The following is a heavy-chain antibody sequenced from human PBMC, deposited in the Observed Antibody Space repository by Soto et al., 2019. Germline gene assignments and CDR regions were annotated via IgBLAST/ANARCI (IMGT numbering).Heavy chain of an antibody. J-gene: IGHJ4*02. CDR1: GFSFSDYS. CDR2: ISSSSDNT. CDR3: ARLPKGSLVTA. Sequence: PVGSLRLSCVASGFSFSDYSMNRVRQAPGKGLQWVSYISSSSDNTYYADSVKGRFTVSRDNAKNALFLQMNSLRDDDTATYYCARLPKGSLVTAWGQGTRVTVSS. V-gene: IGHV3-48*02. D-gene: IGHD2-21*02.